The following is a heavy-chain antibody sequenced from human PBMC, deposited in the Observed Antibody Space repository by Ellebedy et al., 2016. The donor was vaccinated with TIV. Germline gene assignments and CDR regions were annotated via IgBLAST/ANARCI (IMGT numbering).Heavy chain of an antibody. CDR1: GFTFGSFA. CDR3: AKGTSSGFNYDRVGFEY. D-gene: IGHD3-22*01. J-gene: IGHJ4*02. Sequence: GGSLRLSCAASGFTFGSFAMHWVRQAPGKGLEWLSVISGDGSSTYHADSVKGRFTITRDNSKNTLYLQVNRLRTEDTAVYYCAKGTSSGFNYDRVGFEYWGQGTLVTVSS. CDR2: ISGDGSST. V-gene: IGHV3-23*01.